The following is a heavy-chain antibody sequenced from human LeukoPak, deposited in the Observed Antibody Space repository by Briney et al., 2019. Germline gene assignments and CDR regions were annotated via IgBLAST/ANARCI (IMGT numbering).Heavy chain of an antibody. Sequence: PGGSLRLSCAASGFTFSSYAMHWVRQAPGKGLEWVAVIWYDGSNKYYADSVKGRFTISRDNSKNTLYLQMNSLRAEDTAVYYCARDLGAFDIWGQGTMVTVSS. D-gene: IGHD3-16*01. CDR3: ARDLGAFDI. J-gene: IGHJ3*02. CDR2: IWYDGSNK. V-gene: IGHV3-33*08. CDR1: GFTFSSYA.